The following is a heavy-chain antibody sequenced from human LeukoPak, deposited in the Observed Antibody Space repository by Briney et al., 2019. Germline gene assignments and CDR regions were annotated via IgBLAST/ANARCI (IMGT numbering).Heavy chain of an antibody. D-gene: IGHD6-19*01. V-gene: IGHV3-30*02. Sequence: PGGSLRLSCAASGFIFSSYGMHWVRQAPGKGLEWVAFIRYDGTNKYYADSVKGRFTISRDNSKNTLYLQMNSLRAEDTAVYYCARGRIAVAGTENLDYWGQGTLVTVSS. CDR3: ARGRIAVAGTENLDY. CDR2: IRYDGTNK. J-gene: IGHJ4*02. CDR1: GFIFSSYG.